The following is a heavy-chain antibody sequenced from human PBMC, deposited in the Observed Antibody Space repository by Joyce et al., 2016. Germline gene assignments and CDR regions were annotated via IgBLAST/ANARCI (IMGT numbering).Heavy chain of an antibody. Sequence: GGGVVQPGRSLRLSCAVSGFTFSAYGMHWVRQAPGKGLEWVAVLSFDGRDKYYADSVKGRFTISRDNSNNTLSLQMDSLRPEDTAVYYCAKASPLYYEFWSAFGADYWGQGTLVTVSS. CDR2: LSFDGRDK. CDR3: AKASPLYYEFWSAFGADY. J-gene: IGHJ4*02. CDR1: GFTFSAYG. D-gene: IGHD3-3*01. V-gene: IGHV3-30*18.